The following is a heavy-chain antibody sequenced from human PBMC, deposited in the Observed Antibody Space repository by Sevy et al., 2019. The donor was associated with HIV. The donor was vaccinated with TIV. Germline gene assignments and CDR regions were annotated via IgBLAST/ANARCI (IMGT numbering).Heavy chain of an antibody. CDR2: ISSSSSYI. V-gene: IGHV3-21*01. J-gene: IGHJ4*02. CDR3: ARDREGYYGSGSYLDY. Sequence: GGSLRLSCAASVFTFSSYSMNWVRQAPGKGLEWVSSISSSSSYIYYADSVKGRFTNSRDNAKNYLYLQMNSLRAEDTAVYYCARDREGYYGSGSYLDYWGQGTLVTVSS. D-gene: IGHD3-10*01. CDR1: VFTFSSYS.